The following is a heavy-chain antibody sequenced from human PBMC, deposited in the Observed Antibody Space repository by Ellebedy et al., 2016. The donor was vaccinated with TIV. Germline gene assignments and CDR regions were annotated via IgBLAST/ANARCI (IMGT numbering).Heavy chain of an antibody. CDR2: ITRDGSSA. V-gene: IGHV3-74*01. J-gene: IGHJ4*02. CDR3: ARGGRDQWLIDY. D-gene: IGHD6-19*01. CDR1: GFTFDDYA. Sequence: PGGSLRLSCAASGFTFDDYAIHWVRQAPGKGLVWLSRITRDGSSANYADSVKGRFRISRDNSKNTLYVQMNSLRAEDTAVYYCARGGRDQWLIDYWGQGTLVTVSS.